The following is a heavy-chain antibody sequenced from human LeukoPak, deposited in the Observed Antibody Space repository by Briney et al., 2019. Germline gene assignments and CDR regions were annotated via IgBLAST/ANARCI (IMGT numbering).Heavy chain of an antibody. Sequence: HPGGSLRLSCAASGFIFSSYAMSWVRQDPGKGLEGVSAISGSGGSTYYADSVKGRFTISRDNSKNTLYLQMNSLRAEDTAVYYCAKVSPVAGTHDYWGQGTLVTVSS. CDR3: AKVSPVAGTHDY. CDR1: GFIFSSYA. D-gene: IGHD6-19*01. J-gene: IGHJ4*02. CDR2: ISGSGGST. V-gene: IGHV3-23*01.